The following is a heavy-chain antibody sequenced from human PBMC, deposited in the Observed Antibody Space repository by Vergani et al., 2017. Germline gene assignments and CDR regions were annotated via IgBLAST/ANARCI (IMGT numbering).Heavy chain of an antibody. CDR1: GYSFTSYW. CDR3: AGFWGSGWYSLDY. J-gene: IGHJ4*02. Sequence: EVQLVQSGAVVKKPGEPLKLSCKVSGYSFTSYWIGWVRQMPGKGLEWMGISYPGDSDPRYNPYFQGQVTISAEKSISTAYLQWSSLKASDSAMYYCAGFWGSGWYSLDYGGQGTLVTVSS. D-gene: IGHD6-19*01. CDR2: SYPGDSDP. V-gene: IGHV5-51*01.